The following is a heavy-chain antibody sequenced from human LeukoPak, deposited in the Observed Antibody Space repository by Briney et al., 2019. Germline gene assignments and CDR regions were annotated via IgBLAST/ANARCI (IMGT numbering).Heavy chain of an antibody. CDR3: ARGSKGGATFDC. Sequence: ASVTVSFKASGYTFNTYYIHWVRQAPGQGLEWMGFINPSGGSTSYAQKFQGRVTMTRDTSTSAVYMELSSLRSEGTAVYYCARGSKGGATFDCWGQGTLVTVSS. D-gene: IGHD1-26*01. CDR1: GYTFNTYY. J-gene: IGHJ4*02. V-gene: IGHV1-46*02. CDR2: INPSGGST.